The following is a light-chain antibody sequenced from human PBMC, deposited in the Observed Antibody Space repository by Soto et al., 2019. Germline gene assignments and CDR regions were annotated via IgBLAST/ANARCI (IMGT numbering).Light chain of an antibody. J-gene: IGKJ2*01. V-gene: IGKV1-39*01. CDR1: QSISSY. Sequence: DIQMTQSPSSLSASVGDRVTITCRTSQSISSYLNWYQQKPGKAPKHLIYAASSLQSGVPSRFGGSGSGTDFTLTISSLQPEDFATYYCQQSYSTPYTFGQGTKLEIK. CDR2: AAS. CDR3: QQSYSTPYT.